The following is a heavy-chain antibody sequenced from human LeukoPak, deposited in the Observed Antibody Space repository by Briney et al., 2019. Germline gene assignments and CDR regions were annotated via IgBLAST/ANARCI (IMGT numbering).Heavy chain of an antibody. J-gene: IGHJ5*02. CDR2: IHPDGSIT. CDR1: GFTISNYW. V-gene: IGHV3-74*03. D-gene: IGHD5-12*01. CDR3: APQQTYSPYNWFDP. Sequence: GSLRLSCVGSGFTISNYWMHWVRQAPGTGLVWVSRIHPDGSITAYADSVKGRFTISRDNAKNTLYLQMNSLRAEDTAVYYCAPQQTYSPYNWFDPWGQGTLVTVSS.